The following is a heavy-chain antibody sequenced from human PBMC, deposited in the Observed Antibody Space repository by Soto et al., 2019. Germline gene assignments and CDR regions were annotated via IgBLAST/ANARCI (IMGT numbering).Heavy chain of an antibody. D-gene: IGHD6-6*01. CDR1: GYTFTTYY. CDR3: ARDVGMASRPYLDY. V-gene: IGHV1-46*01. J-gene: IGHJ4*02. Sequence: ASVKVSCKASGYTFTTYYMYWVRQAPGQGLEWMGIINPSGGSTSFAQKFQGRVTMTRDTSTSTVYMELISLTSEDTAVYYCARDVGMASRPYLDYWGQGTLVTVSS. CDR2: INPSGGST.